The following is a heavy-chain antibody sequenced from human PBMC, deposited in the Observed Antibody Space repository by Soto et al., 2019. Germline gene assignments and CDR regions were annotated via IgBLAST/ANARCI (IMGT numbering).Heavy chain of an antibody. V-gene: IGHV1-18*01. D-gene: IGHD3-10*01. CDR1: GYSFTTYG. J-gene: IGHJ4*02. CDR2: INGYGHGA. CDR3: VIDLNGDFYY. Sequence: QVQLVQSGAEVRQPGASVKVSCKASGYSFTTYGMSWVRQAPGQGLEYMGWINGYGHGAKYVQRFQGRFSMTTDTSTNTVYMDLRSLTSDSTAVYYCVIDLNGDFYYWGQGTVVIVSP.